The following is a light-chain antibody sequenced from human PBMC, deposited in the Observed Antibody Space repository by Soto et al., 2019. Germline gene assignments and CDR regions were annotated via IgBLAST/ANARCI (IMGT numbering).Light chain of an antibody. CDR3: CSYAGSSTFV. V-gene: IGLV2-23*03. CDR1: SSDVGSYNL. J-gene: IGLJ1*01. CDR2: EGS. Sequence: LTQPASESGSPGQSITISCTGTSSDVGSYNLVSWYQQHPGKAPKLMIYEGSKRPSGISNRFSGSKSGNTASLTISGLQAEDEADYYCCSYAGSSTFVFGTGTKVTVL.